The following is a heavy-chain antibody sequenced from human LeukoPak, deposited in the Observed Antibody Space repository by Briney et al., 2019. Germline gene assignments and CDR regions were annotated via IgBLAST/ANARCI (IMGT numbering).Heavy chain of an antibody. J-gene: IGHJ6*03. V-gene: IGHV4-34*01. CDR1: GGSFSGYY. CDR3: ARVTGVSELYYYYYMDV. D-gene: IGHD1-26*01. Sequence: SETLSLTCAVYGGSFSGYYWSWIRQPPGKGLEWIGEINHSGSTNYNPSLKSRVTISVDTSKNQFSLKLSSVTAADTAVYYCARVTGVSELYYYYYMDVWGKGTTVTVPS. CDR2: INHSGST.